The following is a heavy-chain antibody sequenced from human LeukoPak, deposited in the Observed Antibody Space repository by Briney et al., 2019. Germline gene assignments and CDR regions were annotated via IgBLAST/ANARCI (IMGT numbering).Heavy chain of an antibody. V-gene: IGHV3-74*01. CDR2: INSDGSWT. CDR1: GNYW. CDR3: VSFYETY. D-gene: IGHD2/OR15-2a*01. Sequence: GGSLRLSCAASGNYWMHWVRQAPGKGLVWVSHINSDGSWTSYADSVKGRFTVSKDNAKNTVYLQMNSLRAEDTAVYYCVSFYETYWGRGTLVTVSS. J-gene: IGHJ4*02.